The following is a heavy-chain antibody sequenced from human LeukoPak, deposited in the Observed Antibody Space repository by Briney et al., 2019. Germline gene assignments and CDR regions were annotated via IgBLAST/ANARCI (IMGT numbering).Heavy chain of an antibody. Sequence: ASVTVSCKATGYTFTSYGISWVRQAPGQGLEWMGWISAYNGNTNYAQKLQGRVTMTTDTSTSTAYMELRSLRSDDTAVYYCARGRSTVTYARYWGQGALVTVSS. CDR1: GYTFTSYG. CDR2: ISAYNGNT. D-gene: IGHD4-17*01. J-gene: IGHJ4*02. V-gene: IGHV1-18*01. CDR3: ARGRSTVTYARY.